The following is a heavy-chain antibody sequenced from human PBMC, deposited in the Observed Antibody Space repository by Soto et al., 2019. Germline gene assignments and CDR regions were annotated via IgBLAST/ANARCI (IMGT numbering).Heavy chain of an antibody. CDR1: GGTFSSYA. V-gene: IGHV1-69*12. Sequence: HVQLVQSGAEVKKPGSSVKVSCKASGGTFSSYAISWVRQAPGQGLEWMGGIIPIFGTANYAQKFQGRVTITADESTSTAYMELSSLRSEDTAVYYCASELGYSGYDGQPHYYYYGMDVWGQGTTVTVSS. D-gene: IGHD5-12*01. CDR2: IIPIFGTA. J-gene: IGHJ6*02. CDR3: ASELGYSGYDGQPHYYYYGMDV.